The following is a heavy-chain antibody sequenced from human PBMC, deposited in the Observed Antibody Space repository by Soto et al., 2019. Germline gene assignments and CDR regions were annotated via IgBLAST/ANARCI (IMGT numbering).Heavy chain of an antibody. V-gene: IGHV3-23*01. Sequence: GGSLRLSCAASGLTFSRHAMAWVRQAPGKGLEWVSSISDSSTSTYYADSVKGRFTISKDNSKNMLYLQMNSLRADDTAVYYCAKKPNGFDSWGQGTLVTAPQ. CDR3: AKKPNGFDS. J-gene: IGHJ5*01. CDR2: ISDSSTST. CDR1: GLTFSRHA.